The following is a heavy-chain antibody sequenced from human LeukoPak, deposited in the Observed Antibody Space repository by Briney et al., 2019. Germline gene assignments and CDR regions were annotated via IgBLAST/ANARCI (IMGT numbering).Heavy chain of an antibody. Sequence: PSETLSLTCTVSGGSISSYYWSWIRQPAGKGLEWIGRVYTSGSTNYNPSLKSRVTMSVDTSKNQFSLKLSSVTAADTAVYYCARDRLGRDGYNYFDYWGQGTLVTVSS. V-gene: IGHV4-4*07. CDR2: VYTSGST. CDR1: GGSISSYY. D-gene: IGHD5-24*01. CDR3: ARDRLGRDGYNYFDY. J-gene: IGHJ4*02.